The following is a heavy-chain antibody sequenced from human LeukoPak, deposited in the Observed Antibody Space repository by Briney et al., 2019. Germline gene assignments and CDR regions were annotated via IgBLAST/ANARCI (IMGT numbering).Heavy chain of an antibody. CDR2: IYYSGST. D-gene: IGHD3-22*01. CDR1: GGSISSSSYY. V-gene: IGHV4-39*07. J-gene: IGHJ4*02. CDR3: AREAYYYDSSGMVDY. Sequence: KPSETLSLTCTVSGGSISSSSYYWGWIRQPPGKGLEWIGSIYYSGSTYYNPSLKSRVTISVDTSKNQFSLKLSSVTAADTGVYYCAREAYYYDSSGMVDYWGQGTLVTVSS.